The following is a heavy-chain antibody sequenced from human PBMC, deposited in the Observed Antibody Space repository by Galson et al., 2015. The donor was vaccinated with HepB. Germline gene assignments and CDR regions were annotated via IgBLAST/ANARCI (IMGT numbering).Heavy chain of an antibody. CDR1: GDSITNYY. Sequence: ETLSLTCTVSGDSITNYYWSWIRQPAGKRLEWIGRIYTSGSTNYNPSLKSRVTMSVDTSKTQFFLKLSSVTAADTAVYYCARAPVVPIIHVLPYHYYYYMDVWGKGTTVTVSS. CDR2: IYTSGST. V-gene: IGHV4-4*07. J-gene: IGHJ6*03. D-gene: IGHD2-2*01. CDR3: ARAPVVPIIHVLPYHYYYYMDV.